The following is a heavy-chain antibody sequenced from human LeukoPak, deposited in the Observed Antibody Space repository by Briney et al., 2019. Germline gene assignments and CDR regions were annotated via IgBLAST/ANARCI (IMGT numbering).Heavy chain of an antibody. Sequence: PGGSLRLSCAASRFTFSTYWMHWVRQAPGKGLVWVSSITSSSSYIYYADSVKGRFTISRDNAKNSLYLQMNSLRAEDTAVYYCAAQKRGSYRPYYFDYWGQGTLITVSS. CDR2: ITSSSSYI. V-gene: IGHV3-21*04. J-gene: IGHJ4*02. CDR3: AAQKRGSYRPYYFDY. D-gene: IGHD3-16*02. CDR1: RFTFSTYW.